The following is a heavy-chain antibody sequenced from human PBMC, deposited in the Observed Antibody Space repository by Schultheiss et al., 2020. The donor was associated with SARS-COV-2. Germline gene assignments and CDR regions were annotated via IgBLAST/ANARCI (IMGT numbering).Heavy chain of an antibody. D-gene: IGHD3-22*01. CDR3: AKGSKVIVVVMT. CDR2: IWYDGSNK. Sequence: GGSLRLSCAASGFTFSSYAMHWVRQAPGKGLEWVAVIWYDGSNKYYADSVKGRFTISRDNSKNTLYLQMNSLRAEDTAVYYCAKGSKVIVVVMTWGQGTLVTVSS. V-gene: IGHV3-30*02. CDR1: GFTFSSYA. J-gene: IGHJ5*02.